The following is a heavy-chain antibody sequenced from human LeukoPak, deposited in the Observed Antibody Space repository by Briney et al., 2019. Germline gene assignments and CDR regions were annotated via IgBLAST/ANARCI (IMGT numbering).Heavy chain of an antibody. CDR1: GGTFSSYA. Sequence: ASVKVSCKASGGTFSSYAISWVRQAPGQGLEWMGRIIPILGIANYAQKFQGRVTMTTDTSTSTAYMELRSLRSDDTAVYYCASSRGVYYFDYWGQGTLVTVSS. J-gene: IGHJ4*02. D-gene: IGHD3-10*01. V-gene: IGHV1-69*04. CDR3: ASSRGVYYFDY. CDR2: IIPILGIA.